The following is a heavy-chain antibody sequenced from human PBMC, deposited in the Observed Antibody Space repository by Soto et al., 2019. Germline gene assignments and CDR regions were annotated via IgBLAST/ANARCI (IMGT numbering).Heavy chain of an antibody. CDR3: TKEQVVGAPATIPYYCAYGMDD. Sequence: QVQLVQSGAEVKKPGSSVKVSCKASGGTFSSYAISWVRQAPGQGLEWMGGIIPIFGTANYAQKFQGRVTISADANYTTAYLGRIRLRSEDTASYDYTKEQVVGAPATIPYYCAYGMDDWGQGTTVTVSS. J-gene: IGHJ6*02. D-gene: IGHD2-2*02. CDR1: GGTFSSYA. V-gene: IGHV1-69*01. CDR2: IIPIFGTA.